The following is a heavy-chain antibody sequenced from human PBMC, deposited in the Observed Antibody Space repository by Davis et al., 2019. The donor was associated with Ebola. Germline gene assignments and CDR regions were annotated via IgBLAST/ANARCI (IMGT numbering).Heavy chain of an antibody. CDR2: ISSSSSYI. CDR3: ARDGGSGWALAFDI. V-gene: IGHV3-21*01. J-gene: IGHJ3*02. Sequence: PGGSLRLSCAASGFTFSSYSMNWVRQAPGKGLEWVSSISSSSSYIYYADSVKGRFTISRDNAKNSLYLQMNSLRAEDTAVYYCARDGGSGWALAFDIWGQGTMVTVSS. CDR1: GFTFSSYS. D-gene: IGHD6-19*01.